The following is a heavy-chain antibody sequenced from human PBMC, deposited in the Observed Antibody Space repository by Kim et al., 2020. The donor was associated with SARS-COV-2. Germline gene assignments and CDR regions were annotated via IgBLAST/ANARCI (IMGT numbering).Heavy chain of an antibody. CDR2: IYYTGST. J-gene: IGHJ5*02. D-gene: IGHD3-22*01. V-gene: IGHV4-61*01. CDR1: GGSVSSGSYY. CDR3: ANYDSSGYYYVA. Sequence: SETLSLTCTVSGGSVSSGSYYWSWIRQPPGKGLEWIGYIYYTGSTSYNPSLKSRVTISVDTSKTPFSLTLSSVTAADTAVYYCANYDSSGYYYVAWGQGTLVTVSS.